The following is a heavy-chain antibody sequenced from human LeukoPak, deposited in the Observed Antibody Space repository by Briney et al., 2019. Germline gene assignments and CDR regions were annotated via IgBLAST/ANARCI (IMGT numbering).Heavy chain of an antibody. CDR1: GFTVSSNY. CDR2: IYSGGST. D-gene: IGHD4-17*01. Sequence: GGSLRLSCAASGFTVSSNYMSCVRQAPGKGLEWVSVIYSGGSTYYADSVKGRFTISRDNSKNTLYLQMNSLRAEDTAVYYCARDSPTVTNYYFYYYMDVWGKGTTVTVSS. CDR3: ARDSPTVTNYYFYYYMDV. J-gene: IGHJ6*03. V-gene: IGHV3-53*01.